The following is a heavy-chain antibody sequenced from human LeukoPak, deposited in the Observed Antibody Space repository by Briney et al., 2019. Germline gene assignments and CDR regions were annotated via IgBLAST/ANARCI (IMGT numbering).Heavy chain of an antibody. J-gene: IGHJ4*02. Sequence: GGSLRLSCAASGFTFSKYAMTWVRQAPGKGLEWVSGISVSGGSTNYADSVKGRFTISRDNSKNTLYLQMNSLRAEDTAVYYCAKSNYFDSGGYYFFDYWGQGTLVTVRS. CDR2: ISVSGGST. V-gene: IGHV3-23*01. D-gene: IGHD3-22*01. CDR3: AKSNYFDSGGYYFFDY. CDR1: GFTFSKYA.